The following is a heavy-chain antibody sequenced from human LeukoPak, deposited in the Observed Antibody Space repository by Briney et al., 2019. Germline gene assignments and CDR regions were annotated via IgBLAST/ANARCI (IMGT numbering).Heavy chain of an antibody. Sequence: GASVKVSCKASGYTFTGYYMHWVRQAPGQGLEWMGWINPNSGGTNYAQKFQGRVTMTRDTSISTAYMELSRLRSDDTAVYYCARPNALYSSSWYGGWGNWFDPWGQGTLVTVSS. CDR3: ARPNALYSSSWYGGWGNWFDP. V-gene: IGHV1-2*02. CDR1: GYTFTGYY. D-gene: IGHD6-13*01. J-gene: IGHJ5*02. CDR2: INPNSGGT.